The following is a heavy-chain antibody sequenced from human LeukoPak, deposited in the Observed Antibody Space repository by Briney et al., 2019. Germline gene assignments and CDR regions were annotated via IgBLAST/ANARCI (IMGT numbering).Heavy chain of an antibody. CDR3: ATGVIWGGYDPYFDY. CDR1: GYTLTELS. Sequence: GASVKVSCKVSGYTLTELSMHWVRQAAGKGLEWKGGSDPEDGETIYAQKFQGRVTMTEDTSTDTAYMELSSLRSEDTAVYYCATGVIWGGYDPYFDYWGQGTLVTVSS. V-gene: IGHV1-24*01. D-gene: IGHD5-12*01. CDR2: SDPEDGET. J-gene: IGHJ4*02.